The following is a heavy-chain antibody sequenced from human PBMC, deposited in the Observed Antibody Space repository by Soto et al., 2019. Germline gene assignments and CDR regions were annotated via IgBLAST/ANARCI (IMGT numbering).Heavy chain of an antibody. J-gene: IGHJ6*02. CDR2: VSGRGDST. V-gene: IGHV3-23*01. CDR1: GFTFSRYA. D-gene: IGHD5-12*01. Sequence: GSLRLSCAASGFTFSRYAMTWVRQAPGKGLEWVSAVSGRGDSTYYADSVKGRFTISRDNSKNMVDLQMNSLGADDTAMYYCAKGVDIYGTYGLDVWGQGTTVTVS. CDR3: AKGVDIYGTYGLDV.